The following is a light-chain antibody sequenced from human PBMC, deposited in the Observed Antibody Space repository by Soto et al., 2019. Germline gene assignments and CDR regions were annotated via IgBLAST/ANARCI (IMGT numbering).Light chain of an antibody. CDR2: DVS. CDR1: SSDVGGYNY. V-gene: IGLV2-11*01. CDR3: CSYAGSYTHG. J-gene: IGLJ1*01. Sequence: QSALTQPRSVSGSPGQSVTISCTGTSSDVGGYNYVSWYQQHPGKAPKLMIYDVSKRPSGVPDRFSGSKSGNTASLTVFGLQAEDEADYYCCSYAGSYTHGFGTGTKVTVL.